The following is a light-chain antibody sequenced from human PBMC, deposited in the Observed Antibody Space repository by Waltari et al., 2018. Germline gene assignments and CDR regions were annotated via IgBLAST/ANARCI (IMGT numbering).Light chain of an antibody. CDR1: QSVSRDY. J-gene: IGKJ5*01. CDR3: QQYYTIPLT. Sequence: ETVLAQSPGTLSLSLGDSATLSCRASQSVSRDYLAWYQQKPGQAPRLLIYGASSRATGIPARFSGSGSGTDFTLTISSLQAEDVAVYYCQQYYTIPLTFGQGTRLEIK. CDR2: GAS. V-gene: IGKV3-20*01.